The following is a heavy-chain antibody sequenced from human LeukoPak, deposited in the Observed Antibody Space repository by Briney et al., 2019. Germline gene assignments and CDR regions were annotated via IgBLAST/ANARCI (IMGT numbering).Heavy chain of an antibody. J-gene: IGHJ4*02. CDR2: ISTSSRTI. CDR3: ARDGYDFWSDYPTTLDY. D-gene: IGHD3-3*01. Sequence: GGSLRLSCAVSGCNFSTYNMNWVRQAPGKGLEWVSYISTSSRTIYYADSVKGRFTISRDNAKNSLYLQMNSLRAEDTAVYYCARDGYDFWSDYPTTLDYWGQGTLVTVSS. CDR1: GCNFSTYN. V-gene: IGHV3-48*01.